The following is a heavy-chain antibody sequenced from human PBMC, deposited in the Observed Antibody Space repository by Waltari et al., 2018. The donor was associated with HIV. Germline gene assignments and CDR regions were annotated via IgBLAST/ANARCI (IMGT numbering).Heavy chain of an antibody. J-gene: IGHJ6*02. CDR2: IKPDGTDT. CDR3: AKGKDCGGGTCDGYHYYGMDV. Sequence: EVQLVESGGGLVQPGGSLSLSCAASGFTSTTSWVHCVWPAPGKGLVWVSRIKPDGTDTRYADSVKGRFTISRDNAKNTVYLQVNSLRGEDTSVYYCAKGKDCGGGTCDGYHYYGMDVWGQGTTVTVSS. D-gene: IGHD2-15*01. CDR1: GFTSTTSW. V-gene: IGHV3-74*01.